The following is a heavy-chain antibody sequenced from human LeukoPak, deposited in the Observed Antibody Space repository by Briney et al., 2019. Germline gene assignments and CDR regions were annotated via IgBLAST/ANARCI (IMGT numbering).Heavy chain of an antibody. CDR2: MIPNRATT. Sequence: SVKVSXXGSXYSXXSYDINWGRQATGQGNEWMGSMIPNRATTVYAQTFQGRVTMTEHTSTATASMQLSSLISEHTAVYYCVWSGSSLLYGMDVCGQGTPVTVSS. CDR1: XYSXXSYD. CDR3: VWSGSSLLYGMDV. J-gene: IGHJ6*02. V-gene: IGHV1-8*01. D-gene: IGHD3-3*01.